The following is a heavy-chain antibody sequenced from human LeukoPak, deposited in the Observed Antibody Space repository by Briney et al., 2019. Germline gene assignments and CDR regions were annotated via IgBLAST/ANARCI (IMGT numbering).Heavy chain of an antibody. Sequence: PSETLSLTCTVSGGSVSSGSYYWSWIRQPPGKGLEWIGYIYYSGSTNYNPSLKSRVTISVDTSKNRFSLKLSSVTAADTAVYYCARDSLTGYYALDYWGQGTLVTVSS. CDR1: GGSVSSGSYY. J-gene: IGHJ4*02. V-gene: IGHV4-61*01. D-gene: IGHD3-9*01. CDR2: IYYSGST. CDR3: ARDSLTGYYALDY.